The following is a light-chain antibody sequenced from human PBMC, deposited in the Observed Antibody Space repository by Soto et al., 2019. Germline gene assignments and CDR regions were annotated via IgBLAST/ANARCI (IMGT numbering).Light chain of an antibody. CDR1: QTISTW. CDR2: KAS. CDR3: QEANCNPSS. Sequence: DIQMTQSPSTLSASVADRVTITCRASQTISTWLAWHQQKPGKAPQLLIYKASSLESGIPSRYSCSGSGTAFSLTSSRLQPDVLAAYHCQEANCNPSSFCSGTKVEVK. V-gene: IGKV1-5*03. J-gene: IGKJ4*01.